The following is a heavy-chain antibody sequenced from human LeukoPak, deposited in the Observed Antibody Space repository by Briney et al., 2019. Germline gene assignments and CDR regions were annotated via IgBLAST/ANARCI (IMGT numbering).Heavy chain of an antibody. J-gene: IGHJ4*02. CDR3: AKDMQRWLQLEFDY. CDR1: GFTFSDCG. D-gene: IGHD5-24*01. Sequence: GGSLRLSCAASGFTFSDCGMHWVRQAPGKGLEWVAFIRYDGSNKYYADSVKGRFTISRDNSKNTLYLQMNSLRAEDTAVYYCAKDMQRWLQLEFDYWGQGTLVTVSS. V-gene: IGHV3-30*02. CDR2: IRYDGSNK.